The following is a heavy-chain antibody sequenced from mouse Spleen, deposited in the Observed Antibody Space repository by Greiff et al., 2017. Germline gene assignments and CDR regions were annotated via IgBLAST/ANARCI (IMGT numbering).Heavy chain of an antibody. CDR1: GFSLTSYG. V-gene: IGHV2-6-2*01. J-gene: IGHJ4*01. Sequence: VQLQQSGPDLVAPSQSLSITCTVSGFSLTSYGVHWVRQPPGKGLEWLVVIWSDGSTTYNSALKSRLSISKDNSKSQVFLKMNSLQTDDTAMYYCARHLITTDYYAMDYWGQGTSVTVSS. CDR2: IWSDGST. CDR3: ARHLITTDYYAMDY. D-gene: IGHD2-4*01.